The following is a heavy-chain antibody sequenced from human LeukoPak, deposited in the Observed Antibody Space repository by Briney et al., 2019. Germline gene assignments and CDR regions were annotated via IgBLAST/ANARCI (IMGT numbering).Heavy chain of an antibody. CDR2: ISYDGSNK. J-gene: IGHJ6*03. CDR3: ARDGIPGYSSSWYWLGNYYYMDV. CDR1: GLTFSSYA. Sequence: GGSLRLSCAASGLTFSSYAMHWVRQAPGKGLEWVAVISYDGSNKYYADSVKGRFTISRDNSKNTLYLQMNSLRAEDTAVYYCARDGIPGYSSSWYWLGNYYYMDVWGKGTTVTVSS. V-gene: IGHV3-30*04. D-gene: IGHD6-13*01.